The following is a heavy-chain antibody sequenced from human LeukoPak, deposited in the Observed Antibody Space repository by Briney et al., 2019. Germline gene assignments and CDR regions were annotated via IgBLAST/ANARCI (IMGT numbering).Heavy chain of an antibody. CDR1: GGTFSSYA. Sequence: SVKVSCKASGGTFSSYAISWVRQAPVQGLEWMGGIIPIFGTANYAQKFQGRVTITADESTSTAYMELSSLRSEDTAVYYCARVGVPAAYYYMGVWGKGTTVTVSS. V-gene: IGHV1-69*13. CDR2: IIPIFGTA. CDR3: ARVGVPAAYYYMGV. D-gene: IGHD2-2*01. J-gene: IGHJ6*03.